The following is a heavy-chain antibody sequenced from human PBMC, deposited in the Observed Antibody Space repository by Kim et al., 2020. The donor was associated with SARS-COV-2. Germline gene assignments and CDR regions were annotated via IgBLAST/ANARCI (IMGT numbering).Heavy chain of an antibody. D-gene: IGHD6-19*01. J-gene: IGHJ4*02. Sequence: YALSVKARITIHPDPSKNQFSLQLTSVTPEDTAVYYCARDRQRAGTGVDYWGQGTLVTVSS. CDR3: ARDRQRAGTGVDY. V-gene: IGHV6-1*01.